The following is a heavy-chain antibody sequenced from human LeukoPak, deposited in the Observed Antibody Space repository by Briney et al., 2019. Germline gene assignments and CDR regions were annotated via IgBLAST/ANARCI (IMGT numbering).Heavy chain of an antibody. CDR3: AKDGYSSSSRDFGY. CDR2: ISGSGGST. CDR1: GFTFSSYA. D-gene: IGHD6-6*01. J-gene: IGHJ4*02. V-gene: IGHV3-23*01. Sequence: PGGSLRLSCAASGFTFSSYAMSWVRQAPGKRLEWVSAISGSGGSTYYADSVKGRFTISRDNSKNTLYLQMNSLRAEDTAVYYCAKDGYSSSSRDFGYWGQGTLVTVSS.